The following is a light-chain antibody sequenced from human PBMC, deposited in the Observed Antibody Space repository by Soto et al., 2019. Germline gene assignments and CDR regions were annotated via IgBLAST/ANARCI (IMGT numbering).Light chain of an antibody. CDR2: EGN. V-gene: IGLV2-23*01. Sequence: QSALTQPASVSGSPGQSITISCTGTISDVGTYNLVSWFQQHPGKAPKLIIYEGNRRPSGVSSRFSGSNSGKTASLTISGLQAEDDADYYCCSYVGARRYVFVIATKLTVL. CDR3: CSYVGARRYV. CDR1: ISDVGTYNL. J-gene: IGLJ1*01.